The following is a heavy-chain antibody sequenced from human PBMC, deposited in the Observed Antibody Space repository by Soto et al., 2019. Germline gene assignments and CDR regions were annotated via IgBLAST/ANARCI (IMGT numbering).Heavy chain of an antibody. CDR3: ARDPTAAYYDYIWGSYRYMDV. V-gene: IGHV1-58*02. D-gene: IGHD3-16*02. CDR1: GFTFTSSA. CDR2: IVVGSGNT. J-gene: IGHJ6*03. Sequence: ASVKVSCKASGFTFTSSAIQWVRQARGQRLEWIGWIVVGSGNTNYAQKFQERVTITRDMSTSTAYMELRSLRSDDTAVYYCARDPTAAYYDYIWGSYRYMDVWGKGTTVSVSS.